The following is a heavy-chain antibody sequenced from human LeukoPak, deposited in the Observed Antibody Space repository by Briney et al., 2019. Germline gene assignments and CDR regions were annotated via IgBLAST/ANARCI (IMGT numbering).Heavy chain of an antibody. J-gene: IGHJ4*02. Sequence: GGSLRLSCAASGFTFSSYWMHWVRQAPGKGLVWVSRINSDGSSTSYADSVKGRFTISRDNAKNTLYLQMNSLRAEDTAVYYCASVGYSYGRPFDYWGQGTLVTVSS. CDR1: GFTFSSYW. D-gene: IGHD5-18*01. CDR2: INSDGSST. V-gene: IGHV3-74*01. CDR3: ASVGYSYGRPFDY.